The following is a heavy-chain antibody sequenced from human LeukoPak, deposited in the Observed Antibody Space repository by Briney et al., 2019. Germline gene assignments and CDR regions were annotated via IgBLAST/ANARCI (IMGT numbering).Heavy chain of an antibody. D-gene: IGHD2-2*01. CDR3: ARATGSCSSTSCYVPPGY. CDR1: GGTFSKFA. J-gene: IGHJ4*02. V-gene: IGHV1-2*02. CDR2: INPNSGGT. Sequence: EASVKVSCKASGGTFSKFAISWVRHAPGQWLEWMGWINPNSGGTNYAQKFQGRVTMTRDTSISTAYMELSRLRSDDTAVYYCARATGSCSSTSCYVPPGYWGQGTLVTVSS.